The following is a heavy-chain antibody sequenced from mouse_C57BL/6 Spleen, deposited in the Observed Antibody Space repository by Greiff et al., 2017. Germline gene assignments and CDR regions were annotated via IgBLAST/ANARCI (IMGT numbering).Heavy chain of an antibody. Sequence: EVQLKESGGGLVKPGGSLKLSCAASGFTFSSYAMSWVRQTPEKRLEWVATISDGGSYTYYPDNVKGRFTISRDNAKNNLYLQMSHLKSEDTAMYYCARDRGSNPFYWYFDVWGTGTTVTVSS. D-gene: IGHD2-5*01. CDR3: ARDRGSNPFYWYFDV. J-gene: IGHJ1*03. CDR1: GFTFSSYA. V-gene: IGHV5-4*01. CDR2: ISDGGSYT.